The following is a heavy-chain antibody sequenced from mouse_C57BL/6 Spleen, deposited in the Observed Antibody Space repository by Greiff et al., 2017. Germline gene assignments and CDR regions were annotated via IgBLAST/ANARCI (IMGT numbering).Heavy chain of an antibody. CDR2: INPNNGGT. J-gene: IGHJ2*01. Sequence: VQLQQSGPELVKPGASVKISCKASGYTFTDYYMNWVKQSHGKSLEWIGDINPNNGGTSYNQKFKGKATLTVDKSSSTAYMGLRSLTSEDSAVYYCARTRLFDYWGQGTTLTVSS. CDR1: GYTFTDYY. V-gene: IGHV1-26*01. CDR3: ARTRLFDY.